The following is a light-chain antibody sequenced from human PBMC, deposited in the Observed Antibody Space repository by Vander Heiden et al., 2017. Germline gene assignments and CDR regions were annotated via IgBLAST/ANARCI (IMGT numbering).Light chain of an antibody. V-gene: IGKV2-28*01. CDR2: LGS. CDR1: QSLLHTNGYNY. J-gene: IGKJ3*01. CDR3: MQTLQTRLG. Sequence: DIVMTQSPLSLAVTPGEPASISCRSSQSLLHTNGYNYLDWYLQKPGQSPQLLIYLGSNRASGVPDRFSGSGSGTDFTLKISRVEAEDVGVYYCMQTLQTRLGFGHGTKVDIK.